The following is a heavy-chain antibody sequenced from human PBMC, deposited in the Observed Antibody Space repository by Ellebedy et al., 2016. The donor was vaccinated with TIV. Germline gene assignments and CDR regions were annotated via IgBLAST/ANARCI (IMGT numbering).Heavy chain of an antibody. V-gene: IGHV3-23*01. Sequence: GESLKISCAASGFTFSSYAMSWVRQAPGKGLELVSGVSGSGGSTYYADSVKGRFTISRDNSKNTLDLQMNSLRAEDTAVYYCAKTSVDKGNHYYNGMDVWGQGTTVTVSS. CDR2: VSGSGGST. CDR1: GFTFSSYA. J-gene: IGHJ6*02. CDR3: AKTSVDKGNHYYNGMDV. D-gene: IGHD5-12*01.